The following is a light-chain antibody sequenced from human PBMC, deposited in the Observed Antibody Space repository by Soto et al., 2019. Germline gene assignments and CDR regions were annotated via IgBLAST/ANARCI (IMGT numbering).Light chain of an antibody. Sequence: EIVMTQSPATLSVSPGERATLSCRASQSVSSKLAWYQQKPGQAPRLLIYRASTRATDIPARFSGSGSGTEFTLTISSLQSEDFAVYYCQQYNNWPPGMFGQGTTVDMK. CDR1: QSVSSK. CDR2: RAS. V-gene: IGKV3-15*01. J-gene: IGKJ1*01. CDR3: QQYNNWPPGM.